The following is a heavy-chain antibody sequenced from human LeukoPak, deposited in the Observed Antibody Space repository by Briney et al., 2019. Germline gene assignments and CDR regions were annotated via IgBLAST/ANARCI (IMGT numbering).Heavy chain of an antibody. D-gene: IGHD3-3*01. J-gene: IGHJ4*02. CDR1: GYTFTSYD. CDR2: MNPNSGNT. CDR3: AITNTIFGVVNDY. Sequence: ASVKVSCXASGYTFTSYDINWVRQATGQGLEWMGWMNPNSGNTGYAQKFQGRVTMTRNTSISTAYMGLSSLRSEDTAVYYCAITNTIFGVVNDYWGQGTLVTVSS. V-gene: IGHV1-8*01.